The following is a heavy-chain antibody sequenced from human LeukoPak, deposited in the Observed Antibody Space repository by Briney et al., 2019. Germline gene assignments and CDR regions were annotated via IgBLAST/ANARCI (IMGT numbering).Heavy chain of an antibody. CDR1: GGSISSYY. J-gene: IGHJ5*02. CDR2: IYYSGST. Sequence: PSETLSLTCTVSGGSISSYYWSWIRQPPGKGLEWIGYIYYSGSTNYNPSLKSRVTISVDTSKNQFSLKLSSATAADTAVYYCARTETYYYGSGSYWPGGNWFDPWGQGTLVPVSS. CDR3: ARTETYYYGSGSYWPGGNWFDP. V-gene: IGHV4-59*08. D-gene: IGHD3-10*01.